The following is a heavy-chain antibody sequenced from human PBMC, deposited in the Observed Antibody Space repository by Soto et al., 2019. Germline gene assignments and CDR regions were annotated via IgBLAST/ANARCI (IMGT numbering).Heavy chain of an antibody. Sequence: QVQLQESGPGLVKPSETLSLTCTVSGGSISSYYWSWIRQPPGKGLEWIGYVYYSGSTDYTPSLMSRVTRSVDTAKHQCSLKLSSVTAAATAVYYCARHRRVAGHCFDYWGQGTLVTVSS. CDR2: VYYSGST. D-gene: IGHD6-19*01. V-gene: IGHV4-59*08. J-gene: IGHJ4*02. CDR3: ARHRRVAGHCFDY. CDR1: GGSISSYY.